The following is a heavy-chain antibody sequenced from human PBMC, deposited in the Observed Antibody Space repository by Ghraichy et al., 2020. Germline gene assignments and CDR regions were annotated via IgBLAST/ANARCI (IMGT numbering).Heavy chain of an antibody. CDR3: ARGSSGYYYVLDY. CDR1: GFTFSSYA. Sequence: GGSLRLSCAASGFTFSSYAMSWVRQAPGKGLEWVSAISGSGGSTYYADSVKGRFTISRDNSKNTLYLQMNSLRAEDTAVCYCARGSSGYYYVLDYWGQGTLVTVSS. J-gene: IGHJ4*02. D-gene: IGHD3-22*01. CDR2: ISGSGGST. V-gene: IGHV3-23*01.